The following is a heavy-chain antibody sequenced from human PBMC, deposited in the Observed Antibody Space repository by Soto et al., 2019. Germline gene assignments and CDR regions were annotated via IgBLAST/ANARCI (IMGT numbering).Heavy chain of an antibody. J-gene: IGHJ6*02. CDR1: GYTFTSYA. V-gene: IGHV1-8*02. CDR3: ARERNMYGMDV. CDR2: MNPNSGNT. Sequence: GASVKVSCQASGYTFTSYAMHWVRQATGQGLEWMGWMNPNSGNTAYAQKFQGRVTMTRNTSISTAYMELSSLRSEDTAVYYCARERNMYGMDVWGQGTTVTVSS. D-gene: IGHD1-1*01.